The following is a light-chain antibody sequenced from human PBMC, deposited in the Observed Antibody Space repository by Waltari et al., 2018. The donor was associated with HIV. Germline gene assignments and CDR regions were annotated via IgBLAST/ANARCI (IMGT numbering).Light chain of an antibody. J-gene: IGLJ1*01. Sequence: QSVLTQPPSVSGAPGRRVTTSCTGSSTNIGAGYDVHWYQQLPGPAPKLLIHGNSNRPSGVPDRFSGSKSGTSASRAITGLQAEEEADYYCQSYDSSLSGFYVFGTGTKVTVL. CDR1: STNIGAGYD. CDR3: QSYDSSLSGFYV. CDR2: GNS. V-gene: IGLV1-40*01.